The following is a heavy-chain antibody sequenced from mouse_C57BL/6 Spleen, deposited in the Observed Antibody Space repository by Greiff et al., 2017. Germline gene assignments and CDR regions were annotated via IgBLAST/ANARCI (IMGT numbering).Heavy chain of an antibody. J-gene: IGHJ3*01. Sequence: QVHVKQPGAELVRPGSSVKLSCKASGYTFTSYWLDWVKQRPGQGLEWIGNIYPSDSETHYNQKFKDKATLTVDKSSSTAYMQLSSLTSEDSAVYYGARYGSSYLSWFAYWGQGTLVTVSA. V-gene: IGHV1-61*01. D-gene: IGHD1-1*01. CDR1: GYTFTSYW. CDR3: ARYGSSYLSWFAY. CDR2: IYPSDSET.